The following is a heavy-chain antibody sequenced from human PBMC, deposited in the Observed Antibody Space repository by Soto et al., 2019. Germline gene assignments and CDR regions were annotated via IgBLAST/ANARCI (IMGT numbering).Heavy chain of an antibody. CDR2: IIPIFGTA. J-gene: IGHJ4*02. V-gene: IGHV1-69*12. CDR1: GGTFSSYA. CDR3: ARDGMRTVSTVFGIFGGLAT. Sequence: QVQLVQSGAEVKKPGSSVKVSCKASGGTFSSYAISWVRQAPRQGLEWMGGIIPIFGTANYAQKFKGRVTNTADESTSTAYMELSSLRSEDTAVYYCARDGMRTVSTVFGIFGGLATWGQGTLVTVSS. D-gene: IGHD4-17*01.